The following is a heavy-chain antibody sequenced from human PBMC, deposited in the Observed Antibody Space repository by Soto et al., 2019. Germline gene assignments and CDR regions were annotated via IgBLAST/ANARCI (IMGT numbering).Heavy chain of an antibody. CDR3: ARDRNVLRFLEWLPTNYYMDV. Sequence: QVQLVESGGGVVQSGRSLRLSCAASGFTFSSYGMHWVRQAPGKGLEWVAVIWYDGSNKYYADSVKGRFTISRDNSKNTLYLQMNSLRAEDTAVYYCARDRNVLRFLEWLPTNYYMDVWGKGTTVTVSS. V-gene: IGHV3-33*01. J-gene: IGHJ6*03. D-gene: IGHD3-3*01. CDR2: IWYDGSNK. CDR1: GFTFSSYG.